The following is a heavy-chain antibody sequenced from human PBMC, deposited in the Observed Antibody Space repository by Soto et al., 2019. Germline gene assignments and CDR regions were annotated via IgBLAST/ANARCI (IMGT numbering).Heavy chain of an antibody. CDR1: GYTFINYE. J-gene: IGHJ4*02. V-gene: IGHV1-18*01. CDR3: ARGGYCTTTSCPQFDY. Sequence: QIQLVQSGAEVKKPGASVKVSCRASGYTFINYETTWVRQAPGQGLEWMGWISPYNGNTNYAQNLQGRVSMTTDTSTSTAYMELRSLRSDDTAVYYCARGGYCTTTSCPQFDYWGQGTLVTVSS. CDR2: ISPYNGNT. D-gene: IGHD2-2*01.